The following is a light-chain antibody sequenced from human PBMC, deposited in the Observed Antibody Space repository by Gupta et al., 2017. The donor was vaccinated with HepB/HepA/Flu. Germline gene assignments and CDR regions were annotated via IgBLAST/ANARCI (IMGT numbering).Light chain of an antibody. CDR2: RVS. J-gene: IGKJ1*01. CDR3: MQGTHWPLT. Sequence: DVVMTQSPLSLPVTLGQPASISCRSSQSVVYSDGIAYLSWFLQRPGQSPRRLIYRVSNRDSGVPDRCSGSGSGTDFTLKISRVEAEDVGVYYCMQGTHWPLTFGQGTKVEI. V-gene: IGKV2-30*01. CDR1: QSVVYSDGIAY.